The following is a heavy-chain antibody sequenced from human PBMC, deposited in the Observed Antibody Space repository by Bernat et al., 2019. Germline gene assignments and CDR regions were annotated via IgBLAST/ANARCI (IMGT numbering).Heavy chain of an antibody. Sequence: QVQLQQSGPGLVKPSQTLSLTCAISGDSVSSNSDAWNWIRQSPSRGLEWLGRTYYRSKWFNEYAGSMKSRITINPDTSKNQFSLQLNSVTPEDTAMYFCARGRYSAFDIWGQGTMVTVSS. CDR1: GDSVSSNSDA. CDR3: ARGRYSAFDI. CDR2: TYYRSKWFN. V-gene: IGHV6-1*01. D-gene: IGHD1-26*01. J-gene: IGHJ3*02.